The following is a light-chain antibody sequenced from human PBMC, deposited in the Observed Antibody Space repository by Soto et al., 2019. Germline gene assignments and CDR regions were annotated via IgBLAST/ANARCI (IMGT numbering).Light chain of an antibody. V-gene: IGLV2-14*01. J-gene: IGLJ2*01. CDR3: SSYRNGGTLI. CDR2: EVT. CDR1: TSDDGRYDY. Sequence: QSALTQPASVSGSPGQSITISCTGTTSDDGRYDYVSWYQQHPGKAPQLVIFEVTRRPSESSNRFSCSTSGNTASLTISGLHAEDEADYYCSSYRNGGTLIFGGGTKLTVL.